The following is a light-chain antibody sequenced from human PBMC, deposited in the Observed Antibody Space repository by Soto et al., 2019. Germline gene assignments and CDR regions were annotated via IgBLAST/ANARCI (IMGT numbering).Light chain of an antibody. CDR2: EVT. J-gene: IGLJ1*01. V-gene: IGLV2-8*01. CDR3: ASYAGTKLFV. CDR1: SSDVGVYNF. Sequence: QSVLTQPPSASGSPGQSLTISCTGTSSDVGVYNFVSWYQQRPGKAPKLVIYEVTKRPSGVPDRFSGSKSGSTASLTVSGLQADDEADYYCASYAGTKLFVFGSGTKVTVL.